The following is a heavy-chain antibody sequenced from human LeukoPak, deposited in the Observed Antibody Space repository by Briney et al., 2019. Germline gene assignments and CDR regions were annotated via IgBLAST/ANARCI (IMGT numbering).Heavy chain of an antibody. Sequence: GGSLRLSCAASGFTFSSYSMNWVRQAPGKGLEWVSYISSSSSTIYYADSVKGRFTISRDNAKNSLYLQMNSLRAEDTAVYYCARDKRAAAGKFDYWGQGTLVTVSS. V-gene: IGHV3-48*01. CDR3: ARDKRAAAGKFDY. J-gene: IGHJ4*02. CDR1: GFTFSSYS. CDR2: ISSSSSTI. D-gene: IGHD6-13*01.